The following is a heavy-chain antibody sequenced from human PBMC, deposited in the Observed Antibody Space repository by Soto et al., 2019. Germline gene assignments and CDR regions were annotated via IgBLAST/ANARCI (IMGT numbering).Heavy chain of an antibody. V-gene: IGHV1-69*01. Sequence: QVQLVQSGAEVRKPGSAVRVSCKASGGTFNMYAMNWVRQAPGQGLEWMAGIIPIFDTPRYSQQFQGRVTSTVDESTSTAYMELSSLRSEDTAIYYCARSIGSGGVIGGFDYWGKGTLVTVAS. CDR1: GGTFNMYA. CDR2: IIPIFDTP. J-gene: IGHJ4*02. CDR3: ARSIGSGGVIGGFDY. D-gene: IGHD3-16*02.